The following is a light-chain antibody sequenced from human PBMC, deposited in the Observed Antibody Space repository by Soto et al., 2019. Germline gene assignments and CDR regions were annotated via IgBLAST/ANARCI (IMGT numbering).Light chain of an antibody. CDR3: QQYGSSPFT. J-gene: IGKJ3*01. CDR2: GAS. V-gene: IGKV3-20*01. Sequence: ESVLTQSPGPLSMSPGAIATLSCRASQSVSSSYLAWYQQKPGQAPRLLIYGASSRATGIPDRFSGSGSGTDFTLTISRLEPEDFAVYYCQQYGSSPFTFGPGTKVDIK. CDR1: QSVSSSY.